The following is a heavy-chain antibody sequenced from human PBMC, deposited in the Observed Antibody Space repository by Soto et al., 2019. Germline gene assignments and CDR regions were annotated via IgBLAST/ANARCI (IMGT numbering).Heavy chain of an antibody. CDR3: ARDVGYHYDGSPSGQFEF. D-gene: IGHD3-22*01. Sequence: QVELQESGPGLVKPSGTLSLTCVVSGNYISTTNWWSWVRQSPGRGLEWIGEIYHSGSTNYNPSLKSRVTISVDKSKNQFSLKLSSVTAADTAVYYCARDVGYHYDGSPSGQFEFWGQGTLVTVSS. CDR1: GNYISTTNW. CDR2: IYHSGST. V-gene: IGHV4-4*02. J-gene: IGHJ4*02.